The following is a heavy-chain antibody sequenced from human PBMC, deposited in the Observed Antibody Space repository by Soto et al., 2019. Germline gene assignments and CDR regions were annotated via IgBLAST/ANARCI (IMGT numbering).Heavy chain of an antibody. CDR3: AASRYGTNFDY. V-gene: IGHV1-24*01. J-gene: IGHJ4*02. CDR1: GYTLTELS. D-gene: IGHD1-20*01. Sequence: ASVKVSCKVSGYTLTELSMHWVRQAPGKGLEWMGGFDPEDGETIYAQKFQGRVTVTEDTSTDTAYMELSSLRSEDTAVYYCAASRYGTNFDYWGQGTLVTVSS. CDR2: FDPEDGET.